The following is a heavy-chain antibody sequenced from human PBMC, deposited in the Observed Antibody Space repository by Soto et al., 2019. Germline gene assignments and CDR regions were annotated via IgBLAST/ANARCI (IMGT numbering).Heavy chain of an antibody. V-gene: IGHV1-2*02. J-gene: IGHJ6*02. CDR2: INPNSGGT. CDR3: ARVILDSSSWRYYYYGMDV. Sequence: ASVKVSCKASGYTFTGYYMHWVRQAPGQGLEWMGWINPNSGGTNYAQKFQGRVTMTRDTSISTAYMELSRLRSDDTAVYYCARVILDSSSWRYYYYGMDVWGQGTTVTVSS. CDR1: GYTFTGYY. D-gene: IGHD6-13*01.